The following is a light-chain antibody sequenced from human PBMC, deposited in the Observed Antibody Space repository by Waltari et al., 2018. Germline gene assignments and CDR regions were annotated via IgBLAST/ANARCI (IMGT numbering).Light chain of an antibody. V-gene: IGLV2-14*01. J-gene: IGLJ1*01. CDR2: DVS. CDR3: SSYTSNRLYV. CDR1: STDVGSYNY. Sequence: QSALTQPASVSGSPGQSITISCTGTSTDVGSYNYVSWYQQHPGKAPILIIYDVSNRPSGVSNRFSGSKSGNTASLTISVLQGEDEAVYHCSSYTSNRLYVFGTGTTLTVL.